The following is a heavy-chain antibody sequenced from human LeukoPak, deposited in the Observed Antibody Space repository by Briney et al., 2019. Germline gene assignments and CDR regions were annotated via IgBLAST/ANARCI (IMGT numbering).Heavy chain of an antibody. CDR2: VYYSGST. J-gene: IGHJ5*02. V-gene: IGHV4-39*01. Sequence: SETLSLTCTVSAGSISSSYYYWGWIRQPPGQGLEWIGNVYYSGSTYYNPSLKSRVTISVDMSKNQFSLKLSSVTAADTAVYYCTKTRTGGYYGEGGGEYWFAPWGRGTLVTVSS. D-gene: IGHD3-22*01. CDR1: AGSISSSYYY. CDR3: TKTRTGGYYGEGGGEYWFAP.